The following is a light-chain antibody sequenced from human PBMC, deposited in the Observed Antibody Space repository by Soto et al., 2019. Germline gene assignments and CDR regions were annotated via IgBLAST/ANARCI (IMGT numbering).Light chain of an antibody. CDR3: QQYGRSPL. Sequence: ENVLTQSPGTLSLSPGETASLSCRASRGVGTSYLAWCQQKPGQAPRLLLYGTSNRATGIPDRFSGSGSGTDFTLTISGLEPEDFAVYFCQQYGRSPLFGQGTKLEIK. V-gene: IGKV3-20*01. CDR2: GTS. J-gene: IGKJ2*01. CDR1: RGVGTSY.